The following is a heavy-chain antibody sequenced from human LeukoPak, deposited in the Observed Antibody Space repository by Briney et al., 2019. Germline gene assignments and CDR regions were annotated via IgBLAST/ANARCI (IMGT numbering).Heavy chain of an antibody. CDR2: IYTNGST. CDR1: GGSISSYY. J-gene: IGHJ4*02. Sequence: PSETLSLTCTVSGGSISSYYWSWIRQPAGEGLEWIGRIYTNGSTNYNPSLKSRVTMSVDTSKNQFSPKLSSVTAADTAVYYCARASDYGDHDYWGQGTLVTVSS. D-gene: IGHD4-17*01. V-gene: IGHV4-4*07. CDR3: ARASDYGDHDY.